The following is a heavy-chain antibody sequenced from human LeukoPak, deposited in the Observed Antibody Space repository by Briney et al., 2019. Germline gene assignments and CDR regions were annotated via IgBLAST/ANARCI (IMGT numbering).Heavy chain of an antibody. J-gene: IGHJ1*01. CDR2: IYYSGST. Sequence: PSQTLSLTCTVSGGSISSSSYYWSWIRQPPGKGLEWIGYIYYSGSTNYNPSLKSRVTISVDTSKNQFSLKLSSVTAADTAVYYCARHTAVAGTMDAEYFQHWGQGTLVTVSS. D-gene: IGHD6-19*01. CDR1: GGSISSSSYY. V-gene: IGHV4-61*05. CDR3: ARHTAVAGTMDAEYFQH.